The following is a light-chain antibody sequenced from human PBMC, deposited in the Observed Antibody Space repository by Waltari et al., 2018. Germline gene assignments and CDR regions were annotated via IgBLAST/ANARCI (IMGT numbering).Light chain of an antibody. Sequence: QSALTQPASVSGSPGQSVTISCTGTSSDVGDSNSFSWYQDHPGQGPKVIIYDVSDRTSGVSARFSGSKSGNTASLTISGLQAEDEADYYCSSESSAKVVLFGGGTKVTVL. J-gene: IGLJ3*02. V-gene: IGLV2-14*03. CDR3: SSESSAKVVL. CDR1: SSDVGDSNS. CDR2: DVS.